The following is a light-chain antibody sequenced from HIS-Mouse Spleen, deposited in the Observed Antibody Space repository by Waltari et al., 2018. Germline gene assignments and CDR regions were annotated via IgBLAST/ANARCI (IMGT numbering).Light chain of an antibody. V-gene: IGLV3-10*01. CDR1: ALPKKY. CDR3: YSTDSSGNHRV. CDR2: EDS. Sequence: SYALTQPPSVSVSPGQTARITCSGDALPKKYAYWDQQKSGQAPVLVIYEDSKRPSGIPERFSGSSSGTMATLTSSGAQVEDEADYYCYSTDSSGNHRVFGGGTKLTVL. J-gene: IGLJ2*01.